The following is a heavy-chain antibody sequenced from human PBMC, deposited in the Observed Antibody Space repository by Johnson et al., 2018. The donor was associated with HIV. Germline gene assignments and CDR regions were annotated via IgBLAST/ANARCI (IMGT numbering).Heavy chain of an antibody. J-gene: IGHJ3*02. Sequence: QVQLVESGGGLVQPGRSLRLSCAASGFTFSSYGMHWVRQDPGKGLEWVAVIGYDGSNKYYADSVKGRFTISRDNSKNTLYLQMSSLRAEDTAVYYCARGGIIHDAFDIWGQGTMVTVSS. CDR1: GFTFSSYG. CDR3: ARGGIIHDAFDI. CDR2: IGYDGSNK. D-gene: IGHD1-1*01. V-gene: IGHV3-33*01.